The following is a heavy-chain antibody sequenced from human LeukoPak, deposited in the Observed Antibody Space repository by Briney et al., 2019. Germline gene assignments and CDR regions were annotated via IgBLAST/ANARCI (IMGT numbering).Heavy chain of an antibody. Sequence: SETLSLTCTVSGGSISSYSWSWIRQPPGKGLEWIGYIYYSGSTSYNPSLKSRVTISVDTSKNQFSLKLSSVTAADTAVYYCARDSKQWVVQYYFDYWGQGTLVTVSS. CDR3: ARDSKQWVVQYYFDY. D-gene: IGHD6-19*01. CDR1: GGSISSYS. CDR2: IYYSGST. J-gene: IGHJ4*02. V-gene: IGHV4-59*01.